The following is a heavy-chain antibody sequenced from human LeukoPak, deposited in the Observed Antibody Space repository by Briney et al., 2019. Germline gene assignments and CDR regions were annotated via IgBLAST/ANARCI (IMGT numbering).Heavy chain of an antibody. J-gene: IGHJ5*02. D-gene: IGHD2-15*01. Sequence: PGGSLRLSCAASGFTVSSNYMSWVRQAPGKGLEWVSVIYSGGSTYYADSVKGRFTISRDNSKNTLYLQMNSLRAEDTAVYYCAVGYCSGDSCSAPWGQGTLVTVSS. CDR3: AVGYCSGDSCSAP. CDR2: IYSGGST. CDR1: GFTVSSNY. V-gene: IGHV3-66*01.